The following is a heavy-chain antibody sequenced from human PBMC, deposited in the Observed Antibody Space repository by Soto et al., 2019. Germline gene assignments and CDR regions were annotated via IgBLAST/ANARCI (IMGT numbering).Heavy chain of an antibody. D-gene: IGHD6-19*01. Sequence: SETLSLTCTVSGGSISSYYWSWIRQPPGKGLEWIGYIYYSGSTNYNPSLKSRVTISVDTSKNQFSLKLSSVTAADTAVYYCARDGKQYYFDYWGQGTLVTVSS. CDR3: ARDGKQYYFDY. J-gene: IGHJ4*02. CDR2: IYYSGST. CDR1: GGSISSYY. V-gene: IGHV4-59*01.